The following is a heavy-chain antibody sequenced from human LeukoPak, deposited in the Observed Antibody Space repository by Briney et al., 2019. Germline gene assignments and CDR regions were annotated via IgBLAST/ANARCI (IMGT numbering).Heavy chain of an antibody. D-gene: IGHD3-22*01. Sequence: PGGSLRLSCAASGFTFSSHGMHWVRQAPGKGLEWVAFIRYDGSNKYYADSVKGRFTISRDNSKNTLYLQMNSLRAEDTAVYYCARSSNGYYYDSSGYSTFDYWGQGTLVTVSS. V-gene: IGHV3-30*02. CDR2: IRYDGSNK. CDR1: GFTFSSHG. J-gene: IGHJ4*02. CDR3: ARSSNGYYYDSSGYSTFDY.